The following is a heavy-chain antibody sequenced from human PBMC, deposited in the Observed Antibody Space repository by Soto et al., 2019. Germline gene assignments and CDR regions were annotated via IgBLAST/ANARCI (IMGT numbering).Heavy chain of an antibody. CDR2: IYQSGST. Sequence: SETLSLTCTFSGCSISSCGYARAWIRQPPGKGLEWVGYIYQSGSTYYTPSLKSRVTIETERSKNQFSLNLASVTAAYTDVYYCDRSYWGGHAYFDYWAQGTVLTVFS. CDR3: DRSYWGGHAYFDY. V-gene: IGHV4-30-2*01. J-gene: IGHJ4*02. CDR1: GCSISSCGYA. D-gene: IGHD2-21*01.